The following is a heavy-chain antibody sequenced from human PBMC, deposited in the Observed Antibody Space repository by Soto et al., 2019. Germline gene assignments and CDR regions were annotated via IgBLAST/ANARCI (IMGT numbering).Heavy chain of an antibody. Sequence: GESLKISCKGSGYTFNTFWIGWVRQMPGKGLEWVGIIYPGDSDIRYSPPFEGQVTISADKSITTAYLQLNSLKASDTAMYYCARQAVHSSYWCPWGQGTQVAVSS. V-gene: IGHV5-51*01. D-gene: IGHD6-19*01. J-gene: IGHJ5*02. CDR2: IYPGDSDI. CDR1: GYTFNTFW. CDR3: ARQAVHSSYWCP.